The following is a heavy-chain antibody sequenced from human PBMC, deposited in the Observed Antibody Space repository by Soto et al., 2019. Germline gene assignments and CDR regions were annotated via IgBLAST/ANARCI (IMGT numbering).Heavy chain of an antibody. D-gene: IGHD3-10*01. CDR2: ISYDGSNK. V-gene: IGHV3-30*03. CDR3: AIDETRDYYYGSGSYQPGY. J-gene: IGHJ4*02. CDR1: GFTFSSYG. Sequence: QVQLVESGGGVVQPGRSLRLSCAASGFTFSSYGMHWVRQAPGKGLEWVAVISYDGSNKYYADSVKGRFTISRDNSKNTLYLQMNSLRAEDTAVYYCAIDETRDYYYGSGSYQPGYWGQGTLVTVSS.